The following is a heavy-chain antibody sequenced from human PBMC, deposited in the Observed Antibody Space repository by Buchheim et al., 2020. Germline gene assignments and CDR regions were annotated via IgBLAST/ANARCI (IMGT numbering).Heavy chain of an antibody. V-gene: IGHV4-34*01. Sequence: QVQLQQWGAGLLKPSETLFLTCAVYGGSFSGYYWSWICQSPEKGLEWIGEITHSGSTNYNPSLESRVTISVDTSKNQFSLKLSSVTAADTAVYYCAGARIMITFGGVIKEQWGYWGQGTL. D-gene: IGHD3-16*01. CDR2: ITHSGST. CDR1: GGSFSGYY. CDR3: AGARIMITFGGVIKEQWGY. J-gene: IGHJ4*02.